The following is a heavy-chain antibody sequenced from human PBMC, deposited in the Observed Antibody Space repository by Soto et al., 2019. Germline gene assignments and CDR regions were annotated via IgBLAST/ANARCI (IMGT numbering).Heavy chain of an antibody. J-gene: IGHJ4*02. CDR1: GFTFSSYA. V-gene: IGHV3-23*01. D-gene: IGHD3-9*01. CDR2: ISGSGGST. Sequence: EVQLLESGGGLVQPGGSQRLSCAASGFTFSSYAMSWVRQAPGKGLEWVSAISGSGGSTYYADSVKGRFTISRDNSKNTLYLQMNSLRAEDTAVYYCAKDGVYYDILTGFDYWGQGTLVTVSS. CDR3: AKDGVYYDILTGFDY.